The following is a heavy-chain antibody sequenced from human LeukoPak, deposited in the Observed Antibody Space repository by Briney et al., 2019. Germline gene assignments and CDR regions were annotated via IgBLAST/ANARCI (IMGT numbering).Heavy chain of an antibody. CDR3: AREMVYCGGDCYDY. Sequence: GGSLRLSCAGSGFTFSIYEMNWVRQAPGKGLEWVSYISGSDNTIYYADSVRGRFTISRDNAKNSLYLQMNSLRAEDTAVYYCAREMVYCGGDCYDYWGQGTLVTVSS. J-gene: IGHJ4*02. CDR2: ISGSDNTI. D-gene: IGHD2-21*01. CDR1: GFTFSIYE. V-gene: IGHV3-48*03.